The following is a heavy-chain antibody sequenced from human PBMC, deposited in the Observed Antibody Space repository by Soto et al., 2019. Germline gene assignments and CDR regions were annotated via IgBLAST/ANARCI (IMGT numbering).Heavy chain of an antibody. J-gene: IGHJ4*02. V-gene: IGHV2-5*02. D-gene: IGHD3-10*02. CDR3: AHLVFAGITSYFDS. CDR2: IYWDDDK. CDR1: GFSLSTSGVG. Sequence: QITLKESGPTLVKPTQTLTLTCTFSGFSLSTSGVGVGWIRQPPGKALEGLTFIYWDDDKRDSPFLKSRRTIPKDTSTHQVVLTMTNMAPVDTATYSCAHLVFAGITSYFDSWGQGTLVTVSS.